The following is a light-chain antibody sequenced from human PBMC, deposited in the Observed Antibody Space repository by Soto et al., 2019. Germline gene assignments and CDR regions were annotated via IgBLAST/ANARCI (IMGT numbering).Light chain of an antibody. CDR3: QQRSNWPFI. V-gene: IGKV3-11*01. CDR1: QSVSRY. J-gene: IGKJ5*01. CDR2: DAS. Sequence: ILLTQSPATLSLSPGERATLSCRASQSVSRYLAWYQQKPGQAPRLLIYDASNRATGIPARFSGSGSGTDFTLTIISLEPEDFAVYYCQQRSNWPFIFGQGTRLEIK.